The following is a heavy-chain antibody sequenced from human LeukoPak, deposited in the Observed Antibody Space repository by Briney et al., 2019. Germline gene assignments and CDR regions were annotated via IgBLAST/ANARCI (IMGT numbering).Heavy chain of an antibody. D-gene: IGHD6-13*01. CDR1: GFTFSSYS. Sequence: GGSLRLSCAASGFTFSSYSMNWVRQAPGKGLEWVSSIGGSSRSGFYADSMKGRFTISRDNTRNSLYLQMNSLRAEDTAVYYCAREISAGGFDYWGQGTLVTVSS. CDR2: IGGSSRSG. CDR3: AREISAGGFDY. J-gene: IGHJ4*02. V-gene: IGHV3-21*01.